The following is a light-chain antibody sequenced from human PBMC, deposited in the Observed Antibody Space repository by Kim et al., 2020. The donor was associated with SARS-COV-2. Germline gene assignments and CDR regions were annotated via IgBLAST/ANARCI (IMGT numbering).Light chain of an antibody. CDR3: NSRDSSDNVV. J-gene: IGLJ2*01. V-gene: IGLV3-19*01. CDR2: GKN. CDR1: SLRSYY. Sequence: SSELTQDPAVSVALGQTVRITCQGDSLRSYYATWYQQKPGQAPIIVIYGKNIRPSGIPDRFSGSSSGNTASLTITGTQAGDEADCYCNSRDSSDNVVFGGGTKLTVL.